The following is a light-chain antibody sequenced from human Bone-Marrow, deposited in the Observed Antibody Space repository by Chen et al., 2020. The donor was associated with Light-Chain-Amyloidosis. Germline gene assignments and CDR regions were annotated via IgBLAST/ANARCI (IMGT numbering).Light chain of an antibody. CDR3: HSTDITGNHRV. CDR1: TLPKKF. CDR2: EDS. V-gene: IGLV3-10*01. J-gene: IGLJ3*02. Sequence: SYELTQPPSASVSPGQTARITCSGDTLPKKFAYWYQYKSGQAPVVVIYEDSKRPPGIPERFSGSSSGTMATLTISGAQAEDEGDYYCHSTDITGNHRVFGGGTKLTVL.